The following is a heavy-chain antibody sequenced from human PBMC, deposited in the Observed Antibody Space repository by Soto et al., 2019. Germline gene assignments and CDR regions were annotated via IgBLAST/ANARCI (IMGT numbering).Heavy chain of an antibody. D-gene: IGHD4-17*01. V-gene: IGHV1-69*06. CDR3: ARGVRGDYLYYYYGMDV. Sequence: QVQLVQSGAEVKKPGSSVKVSCKASGGTFSSYAISWVRQAPGQGLEWMGGIIPIFGTANYAQKFQGRVTITADKSTSTADMELSSLRSEDTAVYYCARGVRGDYLYYYYGMDVWCEGTTVTVSS. J-gene: IGHJ6*04. CDR2: IIPIFGTA. CDR1: GGTFSSYA.